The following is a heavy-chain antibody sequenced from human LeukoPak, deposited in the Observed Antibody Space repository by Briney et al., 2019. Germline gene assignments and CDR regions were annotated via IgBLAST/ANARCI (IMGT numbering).Heavy chain of an antibody. D-gene: IGHD2-15*01. CDR2: ISSSSSYI. V-gene: IGHV3-21*01. CDR3: ARDRCSGGSCYLNYGMDV. Sequence: GGSLRLSCAASGFTFSSYSMNWVRQAPGKGLEWVSSISSSSSYIYYADSVKGRFTISRDNVKNSLYLQMNSLRAEDTAVYYCARDRCSGGSCYLNYGMDVWGQGTTVTVSS. J-gene: IGHJ6*02. CDR1: GFTFSSYS.